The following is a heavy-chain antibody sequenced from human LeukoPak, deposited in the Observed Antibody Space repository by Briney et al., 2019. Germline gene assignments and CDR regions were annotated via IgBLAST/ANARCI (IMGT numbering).Heavy chain of an antibody. CDR1: GGTFSSYA. J-gene: IGHJ5*02. Sequence: SVKVSCKASGGTFSSYAISWVRQAPGQGLEWMGRIIPILGIENYAQKFQGRVTITADKSTSTAYMELSSLRSEDTAVYYCARGQYQLLGMYNWFDPWGQGTLVTVSS. D-gene: IGHD2-2*01. CDR2: IIPILGIE. CDR3: ARGQYQLLGMYNWFDP. V-gene: IGHV1-69*04.